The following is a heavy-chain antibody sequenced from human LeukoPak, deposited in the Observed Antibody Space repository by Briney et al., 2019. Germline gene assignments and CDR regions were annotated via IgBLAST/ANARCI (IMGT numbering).Heavy chain of an antibody. D-gene: IGHD3-10*01. CDR2: ISSSGSTI. CDR3: AGGDRQGLGYFGDLFFDY. J-gene: IGHJ4*02. Sequence: PGGSLRLSCAASGFTFSDYYMSWIRQAPGKGLEWVSYISSSGSTIYYADSVKGRFTISRDNAKNSLYLQMNSLRAEDTAVYYCAGGDRQGLGYFGDLFFDYWGRGILVTVSS. CDR1: GFTFSDYY. V-gene: IGHV3-11*01.